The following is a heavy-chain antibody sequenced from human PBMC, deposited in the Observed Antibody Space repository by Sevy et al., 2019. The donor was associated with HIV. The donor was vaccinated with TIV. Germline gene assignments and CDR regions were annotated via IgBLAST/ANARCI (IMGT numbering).Heavy chain of an antibody. CDR1: GYTFTSYG. CDR3: ARDPRGGNAFDI. CDR2: ISAYNGNT. V-gene: IGHV1-18*01. J-gene: IGHJ3*02. Sequence: ASVKVSCKASGYTFTSYGISWVRQAPGQGLEWMGWISAYNGNTNYAQKLQGRVTMTTDTSTSTAYMELRSLRSDDTAAYYCARDPRGGNAFDIWGQGTMVTVSS. D-gene: IGHD3-16*01.